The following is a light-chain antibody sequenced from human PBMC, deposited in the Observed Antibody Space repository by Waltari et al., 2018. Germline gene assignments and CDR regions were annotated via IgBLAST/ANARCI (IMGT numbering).Light chain of an antibody. Sequence: DILMAQSPSSLSASIGDRVTISCRASQFINTYLNWYQHKPGEAPKPLMYDSSTLQIGVRGWFSGSRSRTDFSLTNSSLQAEDIATNYCQHSFGNPPWTFGRGTKV. CDR2: DSS. CDR3: QHSFGNPPWT. J-gene: IGKJ1*01. CDR1: QFINTY. V-gene: IGKV1-39*01.